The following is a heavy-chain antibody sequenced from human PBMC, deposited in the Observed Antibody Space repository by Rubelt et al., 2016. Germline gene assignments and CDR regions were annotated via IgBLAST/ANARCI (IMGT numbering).Heavy chain of an antibody. V-gene: IGHV3-30*04. CDR1: GFTFSHYA. J-gene: IGHJ4*02. CDR2: ISYDGGNK. CDR3: ARDGPEQWLVPEFDY. Sequence: VVQPGRSLRLSCAASGFTFSHYAMHWVRQAPGEGLEWVALISYDGGNKNYADSVKGRFTISRDNSENTLYLQMNSLRAEDTAVYYCARDGPEQWLVPEFDYWGQGTLVTVSS. D-gene: IGHD6-19*01.